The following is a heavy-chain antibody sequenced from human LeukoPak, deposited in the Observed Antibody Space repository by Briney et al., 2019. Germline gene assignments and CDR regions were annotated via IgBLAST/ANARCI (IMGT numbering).Heavy chain of an antibody. CDR3: ARDSRGYYDAFDI. CDR2: IYSGGST. D-gene: IGHD2-15*01. Sequence: PGGSLRLSCAASGFRFNTFWMSWVRQAPGKGLEWVSVIYSGGSTYYADSVKGRFTISRDNSKNTLYLQMNSLRAEDTAVYYCARDSRGYYDAFDIWGQGTMVTVSS. CDR1: GFRFNTFW. J-gene: IGHJ3*02. V-gene: IGHV3-53*01.